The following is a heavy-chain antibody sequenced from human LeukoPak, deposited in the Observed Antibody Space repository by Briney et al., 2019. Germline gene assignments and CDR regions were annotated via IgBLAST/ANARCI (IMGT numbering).Heavy chain of an antibody. D-gene: IGHD3-3*01. CDR3: ARFLNYDFFSGYGDY. CDR2: IYPGDSET. Sequence: GESLKISCQGSGYRFTNYWIGWVRQMPGKGLEWMGIIYPGDSETRYSPSFQGQVTISADKSTSTAYPQWGSLKASDTAMYYCARFLNYDFFSGYGDYWGQGILVTVSS. J-gene: IGHJ4*02. CDR1: GYRFTNYW. V-gene: IGHV5-51*01.